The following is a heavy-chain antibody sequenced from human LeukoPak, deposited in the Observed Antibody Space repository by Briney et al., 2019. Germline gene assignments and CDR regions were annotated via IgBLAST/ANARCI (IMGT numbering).Heavy chain of an antibody. J-gene: IGHJ4*02. D-gene: IGHD6-13*01. CDR3: ARVSAAGTGPDS. CDR2: MSNSGHT. V-gene: IGHV4-61*01. CDR1: GDSVSSGNYY. Sequence: SETLSLTCTVSGDSVSSGNYYWSWIRQPPGKGLEWIGFMSNSGHTDSTPSLKSRVTISLDTSKNQFSLKLNSVTAADTDVYYCARVSAAGTGPDSWGQGTLVTVSS.